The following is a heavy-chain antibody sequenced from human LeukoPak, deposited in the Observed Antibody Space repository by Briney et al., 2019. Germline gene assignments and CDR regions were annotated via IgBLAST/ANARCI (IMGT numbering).Heavy chain of an antibody. CDR3: ARGRSSSWYYFDY. V-gene: IGHV4-34*01. D-gene: IGHD6-13*01. J-gene: IGHJ4*02. Sequence: SETLSLTCAVYGGSFSGYYWSWIRQPPGKGLEWIGEINHSGSTNYNPSLKSRVTISVDTSKNQFSLKLSSVTAADTAVYYCARGRSSSWYYFDYWGQGTLVTVSP. CDR2: INHSGST. CDR1: GGSFSGYY.